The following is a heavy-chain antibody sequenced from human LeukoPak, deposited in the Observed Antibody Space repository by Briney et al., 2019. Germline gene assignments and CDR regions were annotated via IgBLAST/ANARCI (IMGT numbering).Heavy chain of an antibody. CDR1: GFIFSSYG. CDR3: ARDKGYSYGLFDY. Sequence: GGSLRLSCAASGFIFSSYGMHWVRQAPGKGLEWVAVIWYDGSNKYYADSVKGRFTISRDNSKNTLYLQMNSLRAEDTAVYYCARDKGYSYGLFDYWGQGTLVTVSS. J-gene: IGHJ4*02. CDR2: IWYDGSNK. D-gene: IGHD5-18*01. V-gene: IGHV3-30*19.